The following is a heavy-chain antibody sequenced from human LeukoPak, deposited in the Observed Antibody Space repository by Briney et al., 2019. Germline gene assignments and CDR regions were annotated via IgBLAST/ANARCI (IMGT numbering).Heavy chain of an antibody. J-gene: IGHJ5*02. CDR2: IYYSGST. Sequence: SETLSLTCTVSGGSISSSSYYWGWIRQPPGKGLEWIGSIYYSGSTYYNPSLKSRVTISVDTSKNQFSLKLSSVTAADTAVYYCARVPEPGGYWCDPWGQGTLVTVSS. V-gene: IGHV4-39*01. CDR3: ARVPEPGGYWCDP. D-gene: IGHD1-14*01. CDR1: GGSISSSSYY.